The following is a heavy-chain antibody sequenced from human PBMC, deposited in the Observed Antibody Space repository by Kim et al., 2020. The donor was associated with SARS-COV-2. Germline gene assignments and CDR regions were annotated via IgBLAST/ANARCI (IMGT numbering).Heavy chain of an antibody. CDR2: ISSSSSTI. Sequence: GGSLRLSCAASGFTFSSYSMNWVRQAPGKGLEWVSYISSSSSTIYYADSVKGRFTISRDNAKNSLYLQMNSLRDEDTAVYYCARDRTQRWLQSYYFDYWGQGTLVTVSS. J-gene: IGHJ4*02. V-gene: IGHV3-48*02. CDR1: GFTFSSYS. D-gene: IGHD5-12*01. CDR3: ARDRTQRWLQSYYFDY.